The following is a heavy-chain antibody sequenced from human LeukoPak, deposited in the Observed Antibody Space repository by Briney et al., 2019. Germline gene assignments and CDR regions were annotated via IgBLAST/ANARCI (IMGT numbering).Heavy chain of an antibody. J-gene: IGHJ5*02. D-gene: IGHD3-22*01. Sequence: PSQTLSLTCAVYGGSFSGYYWGWIRQPPGKGLEWIGEINHSGSTNYNPSLKSRVTMSVDTSKNQFSLKLSSVTAADTAVYYCARGRYYYDSSGYYHFDPWGQGTLVTVSS. CDR2: INHSGST. V-gene: IGHV4-34*01. CDR1: GGSFSGYY. CDR3: ARGRYYYDSSGYYHFDP.